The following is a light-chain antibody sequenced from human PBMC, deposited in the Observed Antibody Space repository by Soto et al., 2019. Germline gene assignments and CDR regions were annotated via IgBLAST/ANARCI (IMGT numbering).Light chain of an antibody. CDR2: DAS. Sequence: EIVLTQSPATLSLSPGERATLSCRASQSVSSYLAWYQQKPGQAPRLLIYDASNRATGIPARFRSSGSGTDFTLTISSLEPEDCAVYYCQQRSNWPPYTFGQVTKLEIK. CDR1: QSVSSY. CDR3: QQRSNWPPYT. V-gene: IGKV3-11*01. J-gene: IGKJ2*01.